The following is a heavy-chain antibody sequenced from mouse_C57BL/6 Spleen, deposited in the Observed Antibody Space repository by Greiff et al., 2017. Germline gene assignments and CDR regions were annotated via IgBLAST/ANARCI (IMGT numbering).Heavy chain of an antibody. Sequence: VQLQQSGAELVRPGASVKLSCKASGYTFTDYYINWVQQRPGQGLEWIARIYPGSGNTYYNEKFKGKATLTAEKSSSTAYMQLSSLTSEDSAVDFCARGIYYGNWVDYWGQGTTLTVSS. CDR1: GYTFTDYY. CDR3: ARGIYYGNWVDY. J-gene: IGHJ2*01. CDR2: IYPGSGNT. D-gene: IGHD2-1*01. V-gene: IGHV1-76*01.